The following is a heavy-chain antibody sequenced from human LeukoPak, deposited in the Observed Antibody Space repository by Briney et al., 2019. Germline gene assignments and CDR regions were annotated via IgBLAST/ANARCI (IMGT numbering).Heavy chain of an antibody. CDR2: IYHSGGT. D-gene: IGHD1-26*01. Sequence: SETLSLTCTVSGYSISSGYYWGWIRQPPGKGLEWIGSIYHSGGTNYNPSLKSRVTISVDASKNQFSLKLSSVTAADTAVYYCAREESGIFEYWGQGTLVTVSS. V-gene: IGHV4-38-2*02. CDR3: AREESGIFEY. CDR1: GYSISSGYY. J-gene: IGHJ4*02.